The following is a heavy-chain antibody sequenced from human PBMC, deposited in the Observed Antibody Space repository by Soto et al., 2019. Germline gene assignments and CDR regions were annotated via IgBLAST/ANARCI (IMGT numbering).Heavy chain of an antibody. V-gene: IGHV4-34*01. J-gene: IGHJ4*02. Sequence: QVQLQQWGAGLLKPSETLSLTCAVYGGSFSGYYWTWIRQPPGTGLEWIGEINHNGSTNYNTSLTSRVTISVDTSKNQFSLKLTSVTAADTAVYYCARDKITGLFDYWGQGTLVTVSS. CDR3: ARDKITGLFDY. D-gene: IGHD2-8*02. CDR2: INHNGST. CDR1: GGSFSGYY.